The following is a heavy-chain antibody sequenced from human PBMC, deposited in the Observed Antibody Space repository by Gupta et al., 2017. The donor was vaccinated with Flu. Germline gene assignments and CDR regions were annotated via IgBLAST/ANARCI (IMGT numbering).Heavy chain of an antibody. J-gene: IGHJ6*02. Sequence: EVQLVESGGGLVKPGGSLRLSCAASGIIFSNAWMSWVRQAPGRGLEWVGRIKGRIDGGTLDYPAPVKGRFSISRDDSKNMLYLQMNSLRTEDTGIYYCTTEEGVTNKYYYGMNVWGQGTTVTVSS. CDR1: GIIFSNAW. CDR3: TTEEGVTNKYYYGMNV. V-gene: IGHV3-15*01. CDR2: IKGRIDGGTL. D-gene: IGHD1-26*01.